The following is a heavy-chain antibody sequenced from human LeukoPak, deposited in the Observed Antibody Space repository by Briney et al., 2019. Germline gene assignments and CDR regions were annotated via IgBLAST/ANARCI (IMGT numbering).Heavy chain of an antibody. Sequence: ASVKVSCKASGYTFTSYGISWVRQAPGQGLEWMGWISAYNGNTNYAQKPQGRVTMTTDTSTSTAYMELRSLRSDDTAVYYCARFFDPIMITFGGVPLYYFDYWGQGTLVTVSS. J-gene: IGHJ4*02. CDR1: GYTFTSYG. V-gene: IGHV1-18*01. CDR3: ARFFDPIMITFGGVPLYYFDY. CDR2: ISAYNGNT. D-gene: IGHD3-16*01.